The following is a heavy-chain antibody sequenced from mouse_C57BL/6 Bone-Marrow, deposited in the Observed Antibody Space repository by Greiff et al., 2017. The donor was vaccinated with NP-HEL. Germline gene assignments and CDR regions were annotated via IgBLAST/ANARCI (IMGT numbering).Heavy chain of an antibody. CDR3: ARKSGYSHYFDY. CDR1: GYTFTSYW. J-gene: IGHJ2*01. CDR2: IYPGSGST. D-gene: IGHD2-12*01. Sequence: QVQLQQSGAELVKPGASVKMSCKASGYTFTSYWITWVKQRPGQGLEWIGDIYPGSGSTNYNEKFKSKATLTVDTSSSTAYMQLSSLTSEDSAVYYCARKSGYSHYFDYWGQGTTLTVSS. V-gene: IGHV1-55*01.